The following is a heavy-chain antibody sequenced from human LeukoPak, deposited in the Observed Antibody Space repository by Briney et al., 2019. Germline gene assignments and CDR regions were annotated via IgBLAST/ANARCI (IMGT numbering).Heavy chain of an antibody. CDR3: ASNQWPSWYFDL. J-gene: IGHJ2*01. CDR2: IYYSGST. V-gene: IGHV4-39*07. D-gene: IGHD6-19*01. Sequence: SETLSLTCSVSGGSISSNGYYWGWIRQPPGKGLEWIGSIYYSGSTFDNPSLKSRVTISLDKSRNQFSLKLSSVTAADTAVYYCASNQWPSWYFDLWGRGTLVTVSA. CDR1: GGSISSNGYY.